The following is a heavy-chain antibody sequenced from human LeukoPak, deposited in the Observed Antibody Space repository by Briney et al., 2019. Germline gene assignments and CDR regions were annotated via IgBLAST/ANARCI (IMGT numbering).Heavy chain of an antibody. CDR2: IWYDGSNK. CDR3: ARDTSSGCDY. CDR1: GFTYSSYV. D-gene: IGHD6-19*01. Sequence: GRSLRLSCAACGFTYSSYVMHGLRQAPGKGVEGVAVIWYDGSNKYYADSVKGRFTISRDNSKNTLYLQMNSLRAEDTAVYYCARDTSSGCDYWGQGKLVTVSS. J-gene: IGHJ4*02. V-gene: IGHV3-33*01.